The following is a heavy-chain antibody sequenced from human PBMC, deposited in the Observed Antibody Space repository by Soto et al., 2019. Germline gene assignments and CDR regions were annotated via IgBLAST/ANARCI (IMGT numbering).Heavy chain of an antibody. V-gene: IGHV2-26*01. J-gene: IGHJ4*02. CDR1: GFSLSNARMG. CDR2: IFSNDEK. Sequence: QVTLKESGPVLVKPTEILTLTCTVSGFSLSNARMGVSWIRQPPGKALEWLAHIFSNDEKSYSTSLKSRLTISKDTSKSQVVLTMTNMDPVDTATYYCARIRYSRGWYDYWGQGTLVTVSS. CDR3: ARIRYSRGWYDY. D-gene: IGHD6-19*01.